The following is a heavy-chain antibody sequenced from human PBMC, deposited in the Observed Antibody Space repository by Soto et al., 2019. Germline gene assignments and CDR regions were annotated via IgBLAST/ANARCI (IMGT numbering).Heavy chain of an antibody. D-gene: IGHD6-13*01. Sequence: PGGSLRLSCAASGFTFSRYTMTWVRQAPGKGLEGVSVISDNGVTTKYADSVRGRLTISRDNSKSTLYLQMSNLRVEDTAVYYCAKKLITAPGQNYYDSWGQGTLVTLAS. CDR3: AKKLITAPGQNYYDS. J-gene: IGHJ4*02. CDR1: GFTFSRYT. V-gene: IGHV3-23*01. CDR2: ISDNGVTT.